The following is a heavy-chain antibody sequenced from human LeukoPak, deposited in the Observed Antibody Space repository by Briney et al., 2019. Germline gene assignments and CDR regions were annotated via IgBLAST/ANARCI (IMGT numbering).Heavy chain of an antibody. Sequence: GGSLRLSCAASGFTFSSYGMSWVRQAPGKGLEWVSAISASGGSTYYADSVKGRFTISGDNSKNTLYLQMNSLRAEDTAVYYCASTHCSGGSCYPYYFDYWGQGTLVTVSS. CDR2: ISASGGST. V-gene: IGHV3-23*01. CDR1: GFTFSSYG. CDR3: ASTHCSGGSCYPYYFDY. J-gene: IGHJ4*02. D-gene: IGHD2-15*01.